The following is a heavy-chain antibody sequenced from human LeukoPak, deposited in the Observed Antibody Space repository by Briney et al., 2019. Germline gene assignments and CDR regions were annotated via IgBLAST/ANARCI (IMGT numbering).Heavy chain of an antibody. D-gene: IGHD3-10*01. CDR3: AREYYYGSGSHEYYYGMDV. Sequence: GGSLRLSCAASGFTFSSYWMHWVRQAPGKGLVWVSRINSDGSSTSYADSVKGRFTISRDNAKNTLYLQMNSLRAEDTAVYYCAREYYYGSGSHEYYYGMDVWGKGTTVTVSP. J-gene: IGHJ6*04. CDR1: GFTFSSYW. CDR2: INSDGSST. V-gene: IGHV3-74*01.